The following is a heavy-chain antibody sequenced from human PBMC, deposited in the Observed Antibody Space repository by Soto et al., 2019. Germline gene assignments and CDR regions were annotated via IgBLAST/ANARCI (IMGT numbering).Heavy chain of an antibody. CDR3: ARTSSGYYAPLDY. CDR2: ISSSSSYI. D-gene: IGHD3-22*01. J-gene: IGHJ4*02. CDR1: GFTFSSYS. Sequence: SLRLSCAASGFTFSSYSMNWVRQAPGKGLEWVSSISSSSSYIYYADSVKGRFTISRDNAKNSLYLQMNSLRAEDTAVYYCARTSSGYYAPLDYWGQGTLVTVSS. V-gene: IGHV3-21*01.